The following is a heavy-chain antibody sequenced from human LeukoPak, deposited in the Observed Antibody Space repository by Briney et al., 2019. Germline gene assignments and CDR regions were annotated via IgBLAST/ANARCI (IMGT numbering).Heavy chain of an antibody. D-gene: IGHD1-26*01. CDR1: GGSIRSYY. J-gene: IGHJ4*02. CDR2: SYPSGST. Sequence: PSETLSLTCTVSGGSIRSYYWSWIRQPAGKGLEWIWRSYPSGSTNYNASLKSRVSMSVDTSNNQFSLKLSSVTAADTAVFYCARENSGSYREFDYWGQGTLVTVSS. V-gene: IGHV4-4*07. CDR3: ARENSGSYREFDY.